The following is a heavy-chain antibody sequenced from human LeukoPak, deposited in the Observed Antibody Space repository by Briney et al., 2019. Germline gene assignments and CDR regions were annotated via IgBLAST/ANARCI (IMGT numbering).Heavy chain of an antibody. CDR1: VYTYILYL. V-gene: IGHV1-2*02. J-gene: IGHJ4*02. CDR3: ARANWSMLKY. D-gene: IGHD1-1*01. Sequence: GASVNVSCKASVYTYILYLMHGVGQTPGQGLEWMGWINPNSGDTNFAQKFQGRVTMTRDTSISTVYMELSRLTADDTAVYYCARANWSMLKYWGQGTLVTVSS. CDR2: INPNSGDT.